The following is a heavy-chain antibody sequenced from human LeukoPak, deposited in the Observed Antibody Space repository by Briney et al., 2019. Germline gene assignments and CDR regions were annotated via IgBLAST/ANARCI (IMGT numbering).Heavy chain of an antibody. CDR3: ARQEYCSGGSCYTWFDP. CDR2: IYPADSDI. CDR1: GYIINNYW. D-gene: IGHD2-15*01. Sequence: GESLKISCKGSGYIINNYWIGWVRQMPGKGLEWMGIIYPADSDIRYSPSFQGQVTISADKSISTVYLQWSSLKASDTAMYYCARQEYCSGGSCYTWFDPWGQGTLVTVSS. V-gene: IGHV5-51*01. J-gene: IGHJ5*02.